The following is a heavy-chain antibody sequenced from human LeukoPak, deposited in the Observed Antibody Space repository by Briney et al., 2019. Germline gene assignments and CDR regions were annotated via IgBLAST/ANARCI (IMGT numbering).Heavy chain of an antibody. CDR3: ARPSPPGDGYNPHDH. J-gene: IGHJ5*02. CDR2: ISHDARTK. CDR1: GFNFDNFA. D-gene: IGHD5-24*01. V-gene: IGHV3-30*04. Sequence: GKSLTLSCVVSGFNFDNFAMHWVRQPLGKGLEWVAVISHDARTKYYADSMKGRITISRDNSKNTLFLQMNNLRTEDTAVYFCARPSPPGDGYNPHDHWGQGTLVTVSS.